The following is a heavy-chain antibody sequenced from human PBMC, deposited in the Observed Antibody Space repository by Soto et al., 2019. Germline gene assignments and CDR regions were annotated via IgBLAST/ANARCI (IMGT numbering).Heavy chain of an antibody. CDR1: GGSISSYY. CDR3: ARTFTWNSYYFDY. Sequence: PSETLSLTCTVSGGSISSYYWSWIRQPPGKGLEWIGYIYYSGSTNYNPSLKSRVTISVDTSKNQFSLKLSSVTAADTAVYYCARTFTWNSYYFDYWGQGTLVTVS. D-gene: IGHD1-1*01. V-gene: IGHV4-59*01. CDR2: IYYSGST. J-gene: IGHJ4*02.